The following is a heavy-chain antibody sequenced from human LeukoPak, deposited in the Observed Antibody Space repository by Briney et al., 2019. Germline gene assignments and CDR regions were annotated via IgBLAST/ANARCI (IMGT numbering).Heavy chain of an antibody. Sequence: SVKVSCKVSGYTLTELSMHWVRQAPGKGLEWMGGIIPIFGTANYAQKFQGRVTITADESTSTAYMELSSLRSEDTAVYYCARDAAPTIFGVVTLDYWGQGTLVTVSS. V-gene: IGHV1-69*13. CDR1: GYTLTELS. CDR2: IIPIFGTA. CDR3: ARDAAPTIFGVVTLDY. J-gene: IGHJ4*02. D-gene: IGHD3-3*01.